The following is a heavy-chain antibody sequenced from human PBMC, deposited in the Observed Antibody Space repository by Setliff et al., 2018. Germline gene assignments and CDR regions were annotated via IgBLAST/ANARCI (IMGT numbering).Heavy chain of an antibody. J-gene: IGHJ5*01. CDR2: VIPLFGTT. D-gene: IGHD6-13*01. CDR1: GGTFNSFL. Sequence: SVKVSCKNSGGTFNSFLVSWVRQAPGQGLEWMGGVIPLFGTTKYAQKFQDRITMTADESATTAYMELTSLRSEDTAVYYCARALGGISAAGNNWLDSWGQGTLVTSPQ. CDR3: ARALGGISAAGNNWLDS. V-gene: IGHV1-69*13.